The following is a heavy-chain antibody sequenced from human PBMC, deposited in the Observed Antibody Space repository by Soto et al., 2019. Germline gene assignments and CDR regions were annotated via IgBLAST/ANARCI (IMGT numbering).Heavy chain of an antibody. CDR1: GGSITSGGYY. CDR2: IYYSGST. Sequence: QVQLQESGPGLVKPSQTLSLTCTVSGGSITSGGYYWSWIRQHPGKGLEWIGYIYYSGSTYYNPYLKSRVTISVDTSKNQFSLKLSSVTAADTAVYYWARVSTRYCSSTSCYNYYGMDVWGQGTTVTVSS. J-gene: IGHJ6*02. CDR3: ARVSTRYCSSTSCYNYYGMDV. V-gene: IGHV4-31*03. D-gene: IGHD2-2*02.